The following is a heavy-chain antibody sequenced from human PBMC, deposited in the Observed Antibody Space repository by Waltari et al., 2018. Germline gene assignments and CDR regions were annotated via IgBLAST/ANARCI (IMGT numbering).Heavy chain of an antibody. CDR1: GYMFTNYY. V-gene: IGHV1-2*02. D-gene: IGHD2-2*01. CDR2: INPISGGT. Sequence: QVQLVQSGAEVKKPGASVKIACKASGYMFTNYYMYWVRKAPGQGLEWRGWINPISGGTNHAQKFQGRDTMTSDTSISTAYMELTRLRSDDTAGYFCARRKGYCTSSTCPPVQGYFGYWGQGTLVTVSS. J-gene: IGHJ4*02. CDR3: ARRKGYCTSSTCPPVQGYFGY.